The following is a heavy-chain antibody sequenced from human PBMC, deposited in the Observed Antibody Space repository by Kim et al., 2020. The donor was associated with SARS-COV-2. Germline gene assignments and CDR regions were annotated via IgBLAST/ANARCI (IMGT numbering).Heavy chain of an antibody. V-gene: IGHV1-69*13. CDR1: GGTFSSYA. CDR2: IIPIFGTA. D-gene: IGHD2-2*02. CDR3: ARFRHWACSSTSCYIFDY. J-gene: IGHJ4*02. Sequence: SVKVSCKASGGTFSSYAISWVRQAPGQGLEWMGGIIPIFGTANYAQKFQGRVTITADESTSTAYMELSSLRSEDTAVYYCARFRHWACSSTSCYIFDYWGQGTLVTVSS.